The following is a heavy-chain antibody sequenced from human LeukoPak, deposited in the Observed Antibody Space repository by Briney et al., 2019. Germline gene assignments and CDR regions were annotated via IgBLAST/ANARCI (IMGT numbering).Heavy chain of an antibody. CDR1: GFTFSSYD. Sequence: GGSLRLFCAASGFTFSSYDMHWVRQATGKGLEWVSAIGTAGDPYYPGSVKGRFTISRENAKNSLYLQMNSLRPGDTAVYHCARAGYSSGWYAFDIWGQGTMVTVSS. CDR3: ARAGYSSGWYAFDI. V-gene: IGHV3-13*05. D-gene: IGHD6-19*01. CDR2: IGTAGDP. J-gene: IGHJ3*02.